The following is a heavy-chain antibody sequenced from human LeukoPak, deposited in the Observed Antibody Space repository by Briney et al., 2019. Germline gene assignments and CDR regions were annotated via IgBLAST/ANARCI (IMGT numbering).Heavy chain of an antibody. J-gene: IGHJ1*01. CDR2: ISGSGGST. CDR3: AKDHGVVPAAGEYFQH. V-gene: IGHV3-23*01. CDR1: GFTFSSYT. Sequence: GGSLRLSCAASGFTFSSYTMSWVRQAPGKGLEWVSSISGSGGSTYYADSVKGRFTISRDNSKNTLYLQMNSLRAEDTAVYYCAKDHGVVPAAGEYFQHWGQGTLVTVSS. D-gene: IGHD2-2*01.